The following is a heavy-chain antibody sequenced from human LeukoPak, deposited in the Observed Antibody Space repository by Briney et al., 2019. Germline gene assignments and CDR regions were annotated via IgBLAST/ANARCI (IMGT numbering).Heavy chain of an antibody. Sequence: PSETLFLTCTVSGGSISSSSYYWGWVRQPPGKGLEWIGSIYYSGSTYYNPSLKSRVTISVDTSKNQFSLKLSSVTAADTAVYYCARSRAVTNYFDYWGQGTLVTVSS. CDR1: GGSISSSSYY. D-gene: IGHD4-17*01. V-gene: IGHV4-39*01. CDR3: ARSRAVTNYFDY. CDR2: IYYSGST. J-gene: IGHJ4*02.